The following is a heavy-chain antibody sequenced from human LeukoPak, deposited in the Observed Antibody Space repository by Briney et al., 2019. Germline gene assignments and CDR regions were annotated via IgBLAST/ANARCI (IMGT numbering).Heavy chain of an antibody. J-gene: IGHJ4*02. CDR2: IRGGGSIT. Sequence: GGSLRLSCAASGFTFSVYWMHWVRQAPGEGLVWVSRIRGGGSITNYADSVKGRFTISRDDAKNTLYLQMSSLRAEDTAIYYCAREGIAAELDFWGQGTLVTVSS. CDR1: GFTFSVYW. V-gene: IGHV3-74*01. D-gene: IGHD6-13*01. CDR3: AREGIAAELDF.